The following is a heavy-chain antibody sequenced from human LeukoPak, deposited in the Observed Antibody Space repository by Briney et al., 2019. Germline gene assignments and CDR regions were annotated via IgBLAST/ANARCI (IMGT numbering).Heavy chain of an antibody. J-gene: IGHJ5*02. Sequence: SETLSLTCTVSGVSISSYYWSWIRQSAGRGLEWIGRISTSRNTDYNPSLKSRVTMSVDTSKNQLSLKLSSLTAADTAVYHCARDGDYYSPFFDPWGQGTLVSVSS. CDR1: GVSISSYY. V-gene: IGHV4-4*07. D-gene: IGHD3-22*01. CDR2: ISTSRNT. CDR3: ARDGDYYSPFFDP.